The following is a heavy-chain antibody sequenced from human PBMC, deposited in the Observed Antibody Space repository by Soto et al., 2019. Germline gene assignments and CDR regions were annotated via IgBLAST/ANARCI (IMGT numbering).Heavy chain of an antibody. J-gene: IGHJ5*02. CDR2: ISAGGGST. Sequence: EVQLLESGGDLVQPGGSLRLSCAASGFAFGTSAMSWVRQVPGKGLEWVSSISAGGGSTNYAASVKGRFTVSRDNSENTLSLRMSSLGVADTAIYYCAKGSPLATGGDVNYFDPWGQGTLVTVSS. CDR1: GFAFGTSA. CDR3: AKGSPLATGGDVNYFDP. V-gene: IGHV3-23*01. D-gene: IGHD2-21*02.